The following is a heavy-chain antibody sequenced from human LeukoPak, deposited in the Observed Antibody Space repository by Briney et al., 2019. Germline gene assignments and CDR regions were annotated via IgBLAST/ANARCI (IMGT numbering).Heavy chain of an antibody. J-gene: IGHJ4*02. CDR3: AKDRRYSSSVFDY. CDR1: GFTFSSYA. CDR2: ISGSDGTT. D-gene: IGHD6-6*01. Sequence: GGSLRLSCAASGFTFSSYAMSWVRQAPGKGLEWVSAISGSDGTTYYADSVKGRFTISRDNSKNTLSLQMNSLRAEDTAVYYCAKDRRYSSSVFDYWGQGTLVTVSS. V-gene: IGHV3-23*01.